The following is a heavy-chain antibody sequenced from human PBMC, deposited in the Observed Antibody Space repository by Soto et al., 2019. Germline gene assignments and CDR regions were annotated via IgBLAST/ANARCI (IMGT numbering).Heavy chain of an antibody. CDR2: IYSGGST. CDR1: GFTVSSNY. V-gene: IGHV3-53*02. CDR3: ARVSRLVVNWFDP. D-gene: IGHD2-15*01. J-gene: IGHJ5*02. Sequence: EVQLVETGGGLIQPGGSLRLSCAASGFTVSSNYMSWVRQAPGKGLEWVSVIYSGGSTYYADSVKGRFTISRDNSKNTLYLQMDSLRAEDTAVYYCARVSRLVVNWFDPWGQGTMVTVSS.